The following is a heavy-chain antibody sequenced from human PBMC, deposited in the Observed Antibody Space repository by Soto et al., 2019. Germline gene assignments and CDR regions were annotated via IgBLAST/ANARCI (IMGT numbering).Heavy chain of an antibody. CDR3: ARGHAGTMDV. J-gene: IGHJ6*02. CDR2: TYYRSKGNT. V-gene: IGHV6-1*01. Sequence: QVQLQQSGPGLVKPSQTLSLTCAISGDSVSSNSAAWNWIRQSPSRGLEWLGRTYYRSKGNTNYAVSVKSRIPINPGTTENQFDLQLNSVTPEDTAVYFCARGHAGTMDVWGRGTTVTVSS. CDR1: GDSVSSNSAA. D-gene: IGHD1-1*01.